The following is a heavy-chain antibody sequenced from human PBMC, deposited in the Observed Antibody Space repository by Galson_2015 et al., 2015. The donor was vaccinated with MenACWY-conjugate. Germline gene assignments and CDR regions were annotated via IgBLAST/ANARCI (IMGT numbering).Heavy chain of an antibody. CDR2: INQDRSEK. J-gene: IGHJ6*02. D-gene: IGHD2-2*01. V-gene: IGHV3-7*03. CDR3: VRDRRYCASTGCPPYSYYGMDV. CDR1: GFTFSKYW. Sequence: SLRLSCAASGFTFSKYWMTWVRQAPGKGLEWVANINQDRSEKYYVDSVKGRFTISRDNAKNSLSLQMNSLRVEDTAVYYCVRDRRYCASTGCPPYSYYGMDVWGQGTTVTVSS.